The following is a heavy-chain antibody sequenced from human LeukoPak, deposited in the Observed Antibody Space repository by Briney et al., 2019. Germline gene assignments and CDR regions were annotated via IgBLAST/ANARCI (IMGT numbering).Heavy chain of an antibody. CDR1: GFTFSSYA. D-gene: IGHD3-22*01. V-gene: IGHV3-23*01. J-gene: IGHJ4*02. CDR3: ARVFYDSSGYSPDY. CDR2: IGGSGAST. Sequence: TGGSLRLSCAASGFTFSSYAMSWVRQAPGKGLEWVSAIGGSGASTYYADSVKGRFTISRDNSKNTLYLQMNSLRAEDTAVYYCARVFYDSSGYSPDYWGQGTLVTVSS.